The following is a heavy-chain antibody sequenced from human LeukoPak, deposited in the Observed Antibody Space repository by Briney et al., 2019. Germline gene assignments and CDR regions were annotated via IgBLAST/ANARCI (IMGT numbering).Heavy chain of an antibody. CDR1: GFTFSSYW. D-gene: IGHD2-2*01. Sequence: GGSLRLSCAASGFTFSSYWMIWVRQAPGKGVEWVANIKQDGSEKYYVDSVKGRFTISRDNAKNSLYLQMNSLRAEDTAVYYCARDVVVPAARLLYYYGMDVWGKGTTVTVSS. J-gene: IGHJ6*04. CDR3: ARDVVVPAARLLYYYGMDV. V-gene: IGHV3-7*03. CDR2: IKQDGSEK.